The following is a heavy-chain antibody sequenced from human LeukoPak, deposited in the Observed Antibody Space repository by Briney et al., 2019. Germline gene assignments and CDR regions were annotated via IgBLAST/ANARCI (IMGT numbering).Heavy chain of an antibody. CDR3: AKGREYYDFWSGYFDY. CDR2: ISGSGGST. D-gene: IGHD3-3*01. Sequence: PGGSLRLSCAASGFTFSSYAMSWVRQAPGKGLEWVSAISGSGGSTYYADSVKGRFTISRDNSKNTLYLQMYSLRAEDTAVYYCAKGREYYDFWSGYFDYWGQGTLVTVSS. J-gene: IGHJ4*02. V-gene: IGHV3-23*01. CDR1: GFTFSSYA.